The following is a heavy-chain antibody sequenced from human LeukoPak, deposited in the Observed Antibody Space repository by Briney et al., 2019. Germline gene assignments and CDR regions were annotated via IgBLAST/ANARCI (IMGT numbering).Heavy chain of an antibody. CDR1: GYRFTDYY. J-gene: IGHJ4*02. CDR2: INPNSGGT. CDR3: ARGSSGPPYFDY. Sequence: ASVTVSCKTSGYRFTDYYINWVRQAPGQGLEWMGWINPNSGGTNYAQKFQGRVTMTRDTSISTAYMELSRLRSDDTAVYYCARGSSGPPYFDYWGQGTLVTVSS. D-gene: IGHD3-22*01. V-gene: IGHV1-2*02.